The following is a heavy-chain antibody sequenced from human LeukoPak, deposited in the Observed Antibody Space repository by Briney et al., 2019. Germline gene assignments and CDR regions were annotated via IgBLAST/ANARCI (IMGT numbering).Heavy chain of an antibody. V-gene: IGHV3-30*18. CDR1: GFTFSSYG. J-gene: IGHJ6*02. Sequence: GGSLRLSCVASGFTFSSYGMHWVRQAPRRGLEWVAVILFVGSNKYYADSVKGRLTISRDNSKNTLYLQMNSLRAEDTAVYYCAKDVRSSGWYIYYCYGMDVWGQGTTVTVSS. CDR2: ILFVGSNK. CDR3: AKDVRSSGWYIYYCYGMDV. D-gene: IGHD6-19*01.